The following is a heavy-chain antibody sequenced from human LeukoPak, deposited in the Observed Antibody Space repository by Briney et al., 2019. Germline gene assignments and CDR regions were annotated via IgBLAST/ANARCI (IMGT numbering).Heavy chain of an antibody. CDR2: INHSGST. CDR3: ARRVGRYFGERAYYYNYMDV. V-gene: IGHV4-39*07. J-gene: IGHJ6*03. Sequence: SETLSLTCTVSSGSISTSNYYWSWIRQPPGKGLEWIGEINHSGSTKNNPSLKSRVTISVDTSKNQFSLKLSSVTAADTAVYYCARRVGRYFGERAYYYNYMDVWGKGTTVTISS. CDR1: SGSISTSNYY. D-gene: IGHD3-10*01.